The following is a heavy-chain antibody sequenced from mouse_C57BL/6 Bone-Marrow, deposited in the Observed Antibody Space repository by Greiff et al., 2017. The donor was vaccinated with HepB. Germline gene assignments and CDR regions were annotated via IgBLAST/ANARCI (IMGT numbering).Heavy chain of an antibody. Sequence: QVQLKQPGAELVKPGASVKLSCKASGYTFTSYWMHWVKQRPGQGLEWIGMIHPNSGSTNYNEKFKSKATLTVDKSSSTAYMQLSSLTSEDSAVYYCARGYYYGSSSPYAMDYWGQGTSVTVSS. CDR1: GYTFTSYW. D-gene: IGHD1-1*01. CDR3: ARGYYYGSSSPYAMDY. CDR2: IHPNSGST. J-gene: IGHJ4*01. V-gene: IGHV1-64*01.